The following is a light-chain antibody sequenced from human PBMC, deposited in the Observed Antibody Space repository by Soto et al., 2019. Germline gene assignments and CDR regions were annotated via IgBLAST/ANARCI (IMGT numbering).Light chain of an antibody. V-gene: IGKV1-39*01. CDR2: TAS. J-gene: IGKJ1*01. CDR3: QQSFTAPWT. Sequence: DIQMTQSPSSLSASVGDRVTITCRASQSISTFVNWYQQKPGKAPNLLIYTASTLHGGVPSRFSGSGSGTDFTLTISSLQPEDFATYYCQQSFTAPWTFGQGTRVEIK. CDR1: QSISTF.